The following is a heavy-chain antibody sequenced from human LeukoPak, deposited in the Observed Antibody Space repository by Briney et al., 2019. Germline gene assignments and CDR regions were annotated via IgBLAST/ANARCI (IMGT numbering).Heavy chain of an antibody. Sequence: SETLSLTCTVSGGSISSSSYYWGWIRQPPGKGLEWIGSIYYSGSTYYNPSLKSRVTISVDTSENQFSLKLSSVTAADTAVYYCARLKYYYDSSGYYSPDAFDIWGQGTMVTVSS. D-gene: IGHD3-22*01. CDR3: ARLKYYYDSSGYYSPDAFDI. V-gene: IGHV4-39*01. J-gene: IGHJ3*02. CDR1: GGSISSSSYY. CDR2: IYYSGST.